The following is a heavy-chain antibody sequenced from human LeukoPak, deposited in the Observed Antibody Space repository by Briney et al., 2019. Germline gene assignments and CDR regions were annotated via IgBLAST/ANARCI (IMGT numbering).Heavy chain of an antibody. Sequence: ASVNVSCKVSGYTLTELSMHWVRQAPGKGLEWMGGFDPEDGETIYAQKFQGRVTMTEDTSTDTAYMELSSLRSEDTAVYYCATVAPLWVRGASWFDPWGQGTLVTVSS. J-gene: IGHJ5*02. CDR2: FDPEDGET. CDR3: ATVAPLWVRGASWFDP. D-gene: IGHD3-10*01. CDR1: GYTLTELS. V-gene: IGHV1-24*01.